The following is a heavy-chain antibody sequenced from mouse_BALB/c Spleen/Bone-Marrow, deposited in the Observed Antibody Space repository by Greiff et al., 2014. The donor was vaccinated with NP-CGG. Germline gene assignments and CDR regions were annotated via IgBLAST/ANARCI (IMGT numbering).Heavy chain of an antibody. Sequence: EVMLVESGGGLVQPGGSRKLSCAASGFTFSIFGMHWVRQAPEKGLEWVAYISSGSSTIYYADTLKGRFTISRDNPKNTLFLQMTSLRSEDTAMYYCARSRLRGYYFDYWGQGTTLTVSS. CDR3: ARSRLRGYYFDY. CDR2: ISSGSSTI. CDR1: GFTFSIFG. J-gene: IGHJ2*01. V-gene: IGHV5-17*02. D-gene: IGHD3-2*02.